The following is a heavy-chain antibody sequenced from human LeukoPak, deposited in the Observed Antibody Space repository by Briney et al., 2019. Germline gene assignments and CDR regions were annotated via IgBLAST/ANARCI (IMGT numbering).Heavy chain of an antibody. V-gene: IGHV1-2*02. CDR2: INPNSGGT. Sequence: ASVKVSCKASGNTFTGYYMYWVRQAPGQGLEWMGWINPNSGGTNYAQKFQGRVTMTRDTSISTAYMELSRLRSDDTAVYYCARLAIAVAFDYWGQGTLVTVSS. D-gene: IGHD2-15*01. CDR1: GNTFTGYY. J-gene: IGHJ4*02. CDR3: ARLAIAVAFDY.